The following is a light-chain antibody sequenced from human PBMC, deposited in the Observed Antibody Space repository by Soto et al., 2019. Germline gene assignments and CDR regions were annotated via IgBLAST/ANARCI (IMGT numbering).Light chain of an antibody. J-gene: IGLJ2*01. CDR3: QSYDSYTVV. CDR1: SSDVGKYDY. CDR2: EVS. V-gene: IGLV2-8*01. Sequence: QSALTQPPSASGSPGQSVTISCTGTSSDVGKYDYVSWFQHHPGKAPKLIIYEVSKRPSGVPDRFSGSKSGSTASLTVSGLQTEDEADYYCQSYDSYTVVFGGGTQLTVL.